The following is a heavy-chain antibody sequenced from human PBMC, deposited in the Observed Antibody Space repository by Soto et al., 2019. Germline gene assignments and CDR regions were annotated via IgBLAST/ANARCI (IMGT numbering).Heavy chain of an antibody. CDR1: GYTFTSYA. D-gene: IGHD5-18*01. CDR2: INPYNGNT. V-gene: IGHV1-18*01. Sequence: QVQLVQSGTEVKKPGASVKVSCKASGYTFTSYAISWVRQAPGQGLEWMGWINPYNGNTNYAQKLQGRVTMTSDTSTSTAYMELRSLRSDDTAVYYCARDTAMALPDAWGQGTLVTVSS. J-gene: IGHJ4*02. CDR3: ARDTAMALPDA.